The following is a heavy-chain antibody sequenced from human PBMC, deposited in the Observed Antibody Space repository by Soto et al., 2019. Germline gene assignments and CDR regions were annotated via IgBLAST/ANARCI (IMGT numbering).Heavy chain of an antibody. D-gene: IGHD3-10*01. V-gene: IGHV3-23*01. J-gene: IGHJ3*02. Sequence: EVQLLESGGGLVQPGGSLRLSCAASGFTFSSYAMSWVRQAPGKGLEWVSAISGSGGSTYYADSVKGRFTISRDNSKNTLYLQMNSLRAEDTAVYYCARDGPSPMVRGVIYAFDIWGQGTMVTVSS. CDR2: ISGSGGST. CDR1: GFTFSSYA. CDR3: ARDGPSPMVRGVIYAFDI.